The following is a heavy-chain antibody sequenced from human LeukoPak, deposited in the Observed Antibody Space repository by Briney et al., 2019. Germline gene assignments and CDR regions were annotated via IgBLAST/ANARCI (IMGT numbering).Heavy chain of an antibody. J-gene: IGHJ4*02. V-gene: IGHV3-23*01. D-gene: IGHD3-22*01. CDR2: ISGSGGST. Sequence: GGSLRLSCAASGFTFSSYGMSWVRQAPGKGLEWVSAISGSGGSTYYADSVKGRFTISRDNSKNTLYLQMNSLRAEDTAVYYCAKDLMEYYYDSSGTAPDYWGQGTLVTVSS. CDR3: AKDLMEYYYDSSGTAPDY. CDR1: GFTFSSYG.